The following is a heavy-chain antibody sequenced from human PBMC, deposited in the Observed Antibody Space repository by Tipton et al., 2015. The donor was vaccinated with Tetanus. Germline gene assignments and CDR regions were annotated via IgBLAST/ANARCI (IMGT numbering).Heavy chain of an antibody. V-gene: IGHV4-30-2*01. Sequence: GALITTGGYSWGWIRQPPGQGLEWLGYIYQTDSTYYNPSVRSRLSLSLQKSKSQVSLRPPSVTAADTAIFYCARAANNRRRRGYDVWGQGTKVIVSS. CDR3: ARAANNRRRRGYDV. CDR2: IYQTDST. J-gene: IGHJ3*01. CDR1: GALITTGGYS. D-gene: IGHD2/OR15-2a*01.